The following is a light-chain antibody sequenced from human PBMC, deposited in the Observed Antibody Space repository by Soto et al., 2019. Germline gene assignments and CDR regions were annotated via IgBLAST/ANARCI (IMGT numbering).Light chain of an antibody. CDR3: QSYDTTVV. J-gene: IGLJ2*01. Sequence: NFMLTQPHSVSESPGETVTISCTRSSGSIANNYVQWYQQRPGSAPTIVIYEDDQRPSGVPDRFSGSTDSSSNSASLTSSGLKTEDEADYCSQSYDTTVVFGGGTKLTVL. CDR2: EDD. V-gene: IGLV6-57*03. CDR1: SGSIANNY.